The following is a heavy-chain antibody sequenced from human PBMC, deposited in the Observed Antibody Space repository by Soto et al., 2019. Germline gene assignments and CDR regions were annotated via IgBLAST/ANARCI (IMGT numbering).Heavy chain of an antibody. CDR1: GGTFSSYA. V-gene: IGHV1-69*13. D-gene: IGHD3-16*02. CDR3: AREEPSDMITFGGVIAH. CDR2: IIPIFGTA. J-gene: IGHJ4*02. Sequence: ASVKVSCKASGGTFSSYAISWVRQAPGQGLEWMGGIIPIFGTANYAQKFQGRVTITADESTSTAYMELSSLRSEDTAVYYCAREEPSDMITFGGVIAHWGQGTLVTVSS.